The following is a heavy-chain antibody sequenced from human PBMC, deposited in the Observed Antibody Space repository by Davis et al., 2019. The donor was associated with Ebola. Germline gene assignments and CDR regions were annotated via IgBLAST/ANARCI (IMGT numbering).Heavy chain of an antibody. D-gene: IGHD3-10*01. CDR2: ISSSGSSM. J-gene: IGHJ6*03. V-gene: IGHV3-48*03. CDR1: GFIFGSYE. Sequence: GGSLRLSCAASGFIFGSYEMIWVRQAPGKGLECISYISSSGSSMYYADSVKGRFTISRDNAKNSLYLQMNGLRAEDTGVYYCVRDYGRGWSSFYYYMDVWGKGTTVTVSS. CDR3: VRDYGRGWSSFYYYMDV.